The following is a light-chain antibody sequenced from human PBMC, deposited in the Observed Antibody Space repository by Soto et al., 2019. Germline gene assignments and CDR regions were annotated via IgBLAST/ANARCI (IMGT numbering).Light chain of an antibody. Sequence: DIQMTQSPSTLSASVGDRVTITCRASQSISSWLAWYKQKPGKAPKLLIYKASSLESGVPSRFSGRGSGTEFTLTISSLQPDDFANYYCQQYNSYPFTFGPGTKVDIK. J-gene: IGKJ3*01. V-gene: IGKV1-5*03. CDR1: QSISSW. CDR3: QQYNSYPFT. CDR2: KAS.